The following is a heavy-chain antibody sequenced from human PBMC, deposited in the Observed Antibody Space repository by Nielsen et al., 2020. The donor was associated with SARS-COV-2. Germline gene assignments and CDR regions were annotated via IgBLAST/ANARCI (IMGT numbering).Heavy chain of an antibody. Sequence: GGSLRLSCAASGFTFSSYSMNWVRQAPGKGLEWVSYISSSSSTIYYADSVKGRFTISRDNAKNSMSLQMNSLRVEDTAVYYCARDWSRAADVWGQGTMVTVSS. CDR2: ISSSSSTI. CDR1: GFTFSSYS. CDR3: ARDWSRAADV. D-gene: IGHD2-15*01. V-gene: IGHV3-48*04. J-gene: IGHJ3*01.